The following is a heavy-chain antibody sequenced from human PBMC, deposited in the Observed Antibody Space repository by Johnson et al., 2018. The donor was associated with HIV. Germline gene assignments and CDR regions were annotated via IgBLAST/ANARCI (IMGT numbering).Heavy chain of an antibody. CDR3: ARDRVWFGELYAFDI. Sequence: QVQLVESGGGLVQPGRSLRLSCAASGFTFSSYAMHWVRQAPGKGLEWVSVISYDGSNKYYADSVKGRFTISRDNSKNTLYLQMNSLGAEDTAVYYCARDRVWFGELYAFDIWGQGTMVTVSS. V-gene: IGHV3-30*04. D-gene: IGHD3-10*01. J-gene: IGHJ3*02. CDR1: GFTFSSYA. CDR2: ISYDGSNK.